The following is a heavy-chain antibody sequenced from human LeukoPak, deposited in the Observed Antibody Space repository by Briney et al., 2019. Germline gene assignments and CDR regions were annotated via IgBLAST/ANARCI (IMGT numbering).Heavy chain of an antibody. J-gene: IGHJ4*02. D-gene: IGHD3-10*01. CDR1: IYIFTGYQ. CDR3: AREGRWESGYKFGSGTSALDF. CDR2: INPKSGDT. V-gene: IGHV1-2*02. Sequence: ASVKVSCKASIYIFTGYQIHWVRQAPGEGLEWMAWINPKSGDTNYAQSFRDRVTVTRDSSVSTVYMELNTLRSDDTALYYCAREGRWESGYKFGSGTSALDFWGQGTLVSVSS.